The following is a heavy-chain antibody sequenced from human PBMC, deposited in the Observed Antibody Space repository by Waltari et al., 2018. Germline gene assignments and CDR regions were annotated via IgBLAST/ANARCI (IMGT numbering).Heavy chain of an antibody. J-gene: IGHJ4*02. V-gene: IGHV4-39*01. Sequence: QLQLQESGPGLVKPSETLSLTCTVSGGSISSSSYYWGWIRQPPGKGLEWIGSIEYSGSTYYNPSLKSRVTISVDTSKNQFSLKLSSVTAADTAVYYCASTGEYYYDSSGYFDYWGQGTLVTVSS. D-gene: IGHD3-22*01. CDR3: ASTGEYYYDSSGYFDY. CDR1: GGSISSSSYY. CDR2: IEYSGST.